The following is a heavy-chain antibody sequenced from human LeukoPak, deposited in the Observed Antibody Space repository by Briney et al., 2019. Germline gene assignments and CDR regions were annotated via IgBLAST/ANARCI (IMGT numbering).Heavy chain of an antibody. Sequence: GGSLKISCKGSGYNFPNYWIGWVRQMPGKGLEWLGIIYPGDSTTRYSPSLQGQVTVSADKSINTAYLQWSSLKASDTAMYYCARPYYYDSSGYYPGAFDIWGQGTMVTVSS. D-gene: IGHD3-22*01. CDR1: GYNFPNYW. V-gene: IGHV5-51*01. CDR2: IYPGDSTT. J-gene: IGHJ3*02. CDR3: ARPYYYDSSGYYPGAFDI.